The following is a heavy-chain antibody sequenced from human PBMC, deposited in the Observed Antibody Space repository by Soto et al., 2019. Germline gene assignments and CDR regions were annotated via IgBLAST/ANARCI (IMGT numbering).Heavy chain of an antibody. CDR2: VYYSGTT. J-gene: IGHJ4*02. Sequence: SETLSLTCAVSGDSISGNNWWSWVRQSPGKGLEWIGYVYYSGTTNYNPSLKSRVTISVDLSKNQFSLRLSSVTTADTALYYCARTTAVPNTLRSRYFFDYWGQGTLVTVSS. V-gene: IGHV4-4*02. D-gene: IGHD4-17*01. CDR3: ARTTAVPNTLRSRYFFDY. CDR1: GDSISGNNW.